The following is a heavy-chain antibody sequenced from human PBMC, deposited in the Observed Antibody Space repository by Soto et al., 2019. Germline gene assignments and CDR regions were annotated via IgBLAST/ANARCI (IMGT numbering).Heavy chain of an antibody. J-gene: IGHJ6*02. CDR1: GFTFSSYE. CDR3: ERDCSRDGLGVQLPGGPSNTNRHYYGMDV. CDR2: ISSSGSTI. Sequence: VGSLRLSCAASGFTFSSYEMNWVRQAPGKGLEWVSYISSSGSTIYYADSVKGRFTISRDNAKNSLYLQMNSLRAEDTAVYYCERDCSRDGLGVQLPGGPSNTNRHYYGMDVWGQGTTVTVSS. V-gene: IGHV3-48*03. D-gene: IGHD2-2*01.